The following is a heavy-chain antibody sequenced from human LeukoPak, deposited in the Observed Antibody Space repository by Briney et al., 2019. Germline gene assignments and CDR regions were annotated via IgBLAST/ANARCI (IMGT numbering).Heavy chain of an antibody. CDR2: ISSSSSPI. J-gene: IGHJ4*02. D-gene: IGHD6-13*01. Sequence: GGSLRLSCAASGFTFSRYSMNWVRQAPGKGLEWVSYISSSSSPIYYADSVKGRFTISRDNAKNSRYLQMNSLRDEDTAVYYCARDPTAAGKAYYFDYWGQGTLVTVSS. CDR3: ARDPTAAGKAYYFDY. V-gene: IGHV3-48*02. CDR1: GFTFSRYS.